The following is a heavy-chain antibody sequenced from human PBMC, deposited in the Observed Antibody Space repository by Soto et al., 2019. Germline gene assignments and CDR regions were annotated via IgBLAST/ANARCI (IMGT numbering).Heavy chain of an antibody. CDR3: ARDLQAGTDNVNWFAP. D-gene: IGHD1-1*01. CDR2: IAYDGSNK. Sequence: PGGSLRLSSAASGGRISRSAMHWVRQAPGKGPEWVAVIAYDGSNKWYADSAKGRFTISRDNSKNTLYLHMTSLRGEDTAVYYCARDLQAGTDNVNWFAPWGQGTLVTVSS. CDR1: GGRISRSA. V-gene: IGHV3-30*04. J-gene: IGHJ5*02.